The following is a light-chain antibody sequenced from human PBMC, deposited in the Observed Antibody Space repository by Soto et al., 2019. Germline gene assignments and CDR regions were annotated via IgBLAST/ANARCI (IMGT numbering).Light chain of an antibody. J-gene: IGKJ3*01. CDR3: QQSYSNPA. CDR1: QSINNY. CDR2: AAS. V-gene: IGKV1-39*01. Sequence: DIQMTQSPSSLSASVGDRVTITCRASQSINNYLNWYQQKPGKAPNLLIYAASSLQSGVTSRFSGSGYGTDFTLTISSLQPEDFAAYYCQQSYSNPAFGPGTKVDIK.